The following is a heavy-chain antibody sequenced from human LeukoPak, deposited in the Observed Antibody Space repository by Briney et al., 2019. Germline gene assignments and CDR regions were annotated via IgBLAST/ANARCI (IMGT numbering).Heavy chain of an antibody. V-gene: IGHV4-59*02. J-gene: IGHJ4*02. CDR2: IYYSGST. CDR3: ARGSDFGDF. Sequence: SETLSLTCTVSRASVTTYYWSWIRQPPGKGLEWIGYIYYSGSTSYNPSLKGRVTMSVDTSKNQFSLRLSSVTAADTAVYYCARGSDFGDFWGQGTLVTVS. CDR1: RASVTTYY. D-gene: IGHD4-17*01.